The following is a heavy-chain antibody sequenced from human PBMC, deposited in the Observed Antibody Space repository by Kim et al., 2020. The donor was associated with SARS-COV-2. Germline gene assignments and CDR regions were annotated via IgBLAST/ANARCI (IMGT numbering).Heavy chain of an antibody. V-gene: IGHV1-46*03. D-gene: IGHD3-10*01. J-gene: IGHJ5*02. CDR1: GYTFTSSH. CDR2: INPSGGST. CDR3: ARGTWGGGGWGYGSGQYNRFDP. Sequence: ASVKVSCKASGYTFTSSHIQWVRQAPGQGLEWMGVINPSGGSTTYAQKLQGRVIMTRDTSTGTVYMELSSLRSEDTALYYCARGTWGGGGWGYGSGQYNRFDPWGKGTLGTVSS.